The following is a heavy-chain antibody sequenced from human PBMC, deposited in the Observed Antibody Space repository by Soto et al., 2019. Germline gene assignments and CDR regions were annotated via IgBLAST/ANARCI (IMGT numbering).Heavy chain of an antibody. J-gene: IGHJ6*03. V-gene: IGHV3-7*01. D-gene: IGHD2-2*01. CDR2: IKQDGSEK. Sequence: GGSLRLSCAASGFTFSSYWMSWVRQAPGKGLEWVANIKQDGSEKYYVDSVKGRFTISRDNAKNSLYLQMNSLRAEDTAVYYCAREGVVPAAIHYYYYMDVWGKGTTVTVSS. CDR1: GFTFSSYW. CDR3: AREGVVPAAIHYYYYMDV.